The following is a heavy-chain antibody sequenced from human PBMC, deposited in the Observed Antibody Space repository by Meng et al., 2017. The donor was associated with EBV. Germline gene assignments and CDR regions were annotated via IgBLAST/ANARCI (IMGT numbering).Heavy chain of an antibody. CDR2: INPNSGGT. Sequence: RVQSGAEGNRHGATVQVSCKASGYTFTGYYMHWVRQAPGQGLEWMGRINPNSGGTNYAQKFQGRVTMTRDTSISTAYMELSRLRSDDTAVYYCARSRSSPDVPLDYWGQGTLVTVSS. V-gene: IGHV1-2*06. CDR3: ARSRSSPDVPLDY. CDR1: GYTFTGYY. D-gene: IGHD6-19*01. J-gene: IGHJ4*02.